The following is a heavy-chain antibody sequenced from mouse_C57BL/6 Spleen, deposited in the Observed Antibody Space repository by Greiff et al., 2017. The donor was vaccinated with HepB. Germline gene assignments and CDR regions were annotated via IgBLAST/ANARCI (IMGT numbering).Heavy chain of an antibody. CDR2: YPGSGNTY. V-gene: IGHV1-83*01. D-gene: IGHD1-1*01. CDR1: YTFTDYYM. J-gene: IGHJ1*03. CDR3: GSSYFYWYFDV. Sequence: VQLKQSGPELVKPGASVKMSCKASGYTFTDYYMHWVKQKPGKGLEWIGEIYPGSGNTYYNEKFKGKATLTADTSSSTAYMQLSSLTSEDSAVPHYYGSSYFYWYFDVWGTGTTVTVSS.